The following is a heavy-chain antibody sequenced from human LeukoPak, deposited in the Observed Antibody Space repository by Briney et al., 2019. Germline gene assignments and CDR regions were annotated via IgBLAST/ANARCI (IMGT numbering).Heavy chain of an antibody. CDR2: IAYDGSNK. Sequence: PGGSLRLSCAASGFTFSSYAMHWVRQAPGKGLEWVAVIAYDGSNKYYADSVKGRFTISRDNSKNTLYLQMNSLRAEDTAVYYCARSIVLVPFPGYGVDVWGQGTTVTVSS. V-gene: IGHV3-30*04. D-gene: IGHD2-2*01. CDR1: GFTFSSYA. CDR3: ARSIVLVPFPGYGVDV. J-gene: IGHJ6*02.